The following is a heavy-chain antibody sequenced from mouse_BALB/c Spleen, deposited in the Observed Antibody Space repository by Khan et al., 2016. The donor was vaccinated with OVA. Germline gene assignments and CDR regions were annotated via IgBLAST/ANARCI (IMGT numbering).Heavy chain of an antibody. Sequence: EVQLVETGPGLVKPSQSLSLTCTVTGYSITNGYGWNWIRQFPGNKLEWMGYISYSGSTNYNPSLKSRISITRNTSKKHFFLQLNSVTTEDTATYYCARTARIKYWGQGTTLTVSS. CDR1: GYSITNGYG. J-gene: IGHJ2*01. CDR3: ARTARIKY. CDR2: ISYSGST. V-gene: IGHV3-2*02. D-gene: IGHD1-2*01.